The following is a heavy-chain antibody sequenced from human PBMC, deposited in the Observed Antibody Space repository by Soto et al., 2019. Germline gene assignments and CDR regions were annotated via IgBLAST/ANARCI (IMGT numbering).Heavy chain of an antibody. Sequence: TLVNPTQTLTLTCTFSGFSLSTSGMCVSWIRQPPGKALEWLARIDWDDDKYYSTSLKTRLTISKETSKNQVVLTMPNMDPXXXXXXXXXXXXXXXXXXXXNPPYYYYYIDVSXXGTTVTVSS. CDR3: XXXXXXXXXXXXNPPYYYYYIDV. CDR2: IDWDDDK. J-gene: IGHJ6*03. CDR1: GFSLSTSGMC. V-gene: IGHV2-70*11.